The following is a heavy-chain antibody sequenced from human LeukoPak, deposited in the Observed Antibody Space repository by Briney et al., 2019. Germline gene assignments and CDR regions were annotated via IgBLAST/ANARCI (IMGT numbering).Heavy chain of an antibody. Sequence: ASVKVSCKASGYTFIDYGISWVRQAPGQGLEWMGWISTLNGNTNYAQMFQGRVTMTTDTSTSTAYMELSSLRSEDTAVYYCARGSYDYVWGSYRCPDYWGQGTLVTVSS. CDR2: ISTLNGNT. CDR3: ARGSYDYVWGSYRCPDY. J-gene: IGHJ4*02. CDR1: GYTFIDYG. D-gene: IGHD3-16*02. V-gene: IGHV1-18*01.